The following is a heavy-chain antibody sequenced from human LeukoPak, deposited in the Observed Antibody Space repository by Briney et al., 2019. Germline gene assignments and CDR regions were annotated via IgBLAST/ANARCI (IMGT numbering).Heavy chain of an antibody. Sequence: GGSLRLSCAASGFTFSSYWMSWVRQAPGKGLEWVANIKQDGSEKYYVDSVKGRFTISRDNAKNSLYLQMNSLRAEDTAVYYCARDYYYYDSSGLYWGQGTLVTVSS. CDR3: ARDYYYYDSSGLY. J-gene: IGHJ4*02. CDR2: IKQDGSEK. V-gene: IGHV3-7*01. CDR1: GFTFSSYW. D-gene: IGHD3-22*01.